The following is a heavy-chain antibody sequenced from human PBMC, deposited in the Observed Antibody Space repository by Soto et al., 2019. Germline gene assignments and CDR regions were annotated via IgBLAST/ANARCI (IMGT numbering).Heavy chain of an antibody. CDR3: ARDTVTPPYYYYYYGMDV. Sequence: LSLTFTVSGGSISSSSYYWGWIRQPPGKGLEWIGSIYYSGSTYYNPSLKSRVTISVDTSKNQFSLKLSSVTAADTAVYYCARDTVTPPYYYYYYGMDVWGQGTTVTVSS. V-gene: IGHV4-39*01. J-gene: IGHJ6*02. CDR1: GGSISSSSYY. D-gene: IGHD4-4*01. CDR2: IYYSGST.